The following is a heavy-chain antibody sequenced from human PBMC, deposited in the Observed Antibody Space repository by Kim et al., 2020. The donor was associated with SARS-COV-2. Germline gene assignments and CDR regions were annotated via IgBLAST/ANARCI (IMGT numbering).Heavy chain of an antibody. J-gene: IGHJ4*02. V-gene: IGHV3-74*01. CDR3: TRAIIGTNVIDS. Sequence: GGSLRLSCEASGFTFSSFWMDWVRQAPGKGLLWVSRINTDGSDTSYADSVKGRLTISRDNAKNTLYLQMNSLRADDTAGDYCTRAIIGTNVIDSWGQGIL. D-gene: IGHD1-7*01. CDR1: GFTFSSFW. CDR2: INTDGSDT.